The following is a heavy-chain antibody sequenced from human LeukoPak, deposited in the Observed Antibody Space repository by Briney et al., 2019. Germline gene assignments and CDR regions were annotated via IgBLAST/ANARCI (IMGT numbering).Heavy chain of an antibody. J-gene: IGHJ4*02. CDR1: GYSISSGYY. CDR2: IYHSGST. CDR3: ARVVVGRFGEFDY. D-gene: IGHD3-10*01. V-gene: IGHV4-38-2*02. Sequence: PSETLSLTCTVSGYSISSGYYWGWIRQPPGKGLEWIGSIYHSGSTYYNPSLKSRVTISVDTSKNQFSLKLSSVTAADTAVYYCARVVVGRFGEFDYWGQGTLVTVSS.